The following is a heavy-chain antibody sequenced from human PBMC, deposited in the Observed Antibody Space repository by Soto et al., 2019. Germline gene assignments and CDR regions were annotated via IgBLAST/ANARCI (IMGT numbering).Heavy chain of an antibody. CDR1: GITFSSYS. V-gene: IGHV3-21*01. J-gene: IGHJ4*02. Sequence: GGSLRLSCVASGITFSSYSMNWVRQAPGKGLEWVSSISSRSSYIYYADSVTGRFTISRDNAKHSLYLQTNSLRAEDTAVYYCARDPTTPTKYYDSSGSEYYFDYWGQGTLVTVSS. CDR3: ARDPTTPTKYYDSSGSEYYFDY. D-gene: IGHD3-22*01. CDR2: ISSRSSYI.